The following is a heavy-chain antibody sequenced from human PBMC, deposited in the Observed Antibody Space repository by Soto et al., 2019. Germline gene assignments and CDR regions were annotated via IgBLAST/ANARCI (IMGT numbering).Heavy chain of an antibody. Sequence: PGESLKISCKGSGYSFTSYWIGWVRQMPGKGLEWMGIIYPGDSDTKYSPSFQGQVTISADKSISTAYLQWSSLKASDTAMYYCATRTTVVRGYYYYHGMDVWGQGTTVTV. CDR2: IYPGDSDT. J-gene: IGHJ6*02. CDR3: ATRTTVVRGYYYYHGMDV. CDR1: GYSFTSYW. D-gene: IGHD4-17*01. V-gene: IGHV5-51*01.